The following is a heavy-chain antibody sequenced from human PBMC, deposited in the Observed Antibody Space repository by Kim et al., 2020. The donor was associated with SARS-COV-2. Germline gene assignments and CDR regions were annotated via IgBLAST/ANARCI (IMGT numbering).Heavy chain of an antibody. V-gene: IGHV3-7*04. J-gene: IGHJ4*02. CDR2: IKWDGSER. CDR1: GFPFRSYW. CDR3: ARGATWTQWYFDD. D-gene: IGHD5-12*01. Sequence: GGSLRLSCGASGFPFRSYWMSWIRQAPGKGLEWVSNIKWDGSERFYVDSVKGRFTISRDNSNNSLYLQMNDLRVEDTALYSCARGATWTQWYFDDGCRGTMVPVSS.